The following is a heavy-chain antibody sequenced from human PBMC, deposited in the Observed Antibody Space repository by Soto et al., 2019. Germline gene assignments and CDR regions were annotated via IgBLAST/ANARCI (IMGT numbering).Heavy chain of an antibody. J-gene: IGHJ4*02. V-gene: IGHV3-23*01. Sequence: EVQLLESGGGLVQPGGSLRLSCAASGFTFSNYAMSWVRQSPGKGLEWVSTISTSGGSTYSADSVKGRFTNSRDNSKNTLYLQMNSLRAEDTAVYYCARDGLGAYTYGSYYFDYWGQGTLVTVSS. CDR3: ARDGLGAYTYGSYYFDY. CDR2: ISTSGGST. CDR1: GFTFSNYA. D-gene: IGHD5-18*01.